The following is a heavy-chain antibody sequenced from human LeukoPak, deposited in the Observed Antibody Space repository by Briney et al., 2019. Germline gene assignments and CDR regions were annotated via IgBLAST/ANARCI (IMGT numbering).Heavy chain of an antibody. CDR3: ARTRPFGVAGTSNWFDP. CDR2: ISAYNGNT. V-gene: IGHV1-18*01. CDR1: GYTFTSYG. Sequence: ASVKVSRKASGYTFTSYGISWMRQAPGQGLEWMGWISAYNGNTNYAQKLQGRVTMTTDTSTSTAYMELRSLRSDDTAVYYCARTRPFGVAGTSNWFDPWGQGTLVTVSS. D-gene: IGHD6-19*01. J-gene: IGHJ5*02.